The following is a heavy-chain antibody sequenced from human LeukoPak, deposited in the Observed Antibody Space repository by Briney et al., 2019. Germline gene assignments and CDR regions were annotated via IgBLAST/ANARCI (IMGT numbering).Heavy chain of an antibody. D-gene: IGHD3-10*01. J-gene: IGHJ4*02. CDR2: IHHDGSNK. CDR3: AKEVWFGELNY. Sequence: GGSLRLSCAASGFTFSSYGMHWVRQAPGKGLDWVAFIHHDGSNKYYADSVRGRFTISRDNSKNTLYLQMNSLRAEDTAVYYCAKEVWFGELNYWGQGTLVTVSS. V-gene: IGHV3-30*02. CDR1: GFTFSSYG.